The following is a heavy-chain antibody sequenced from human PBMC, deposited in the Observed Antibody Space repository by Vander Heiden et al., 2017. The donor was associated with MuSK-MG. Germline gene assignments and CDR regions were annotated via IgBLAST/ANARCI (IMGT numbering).Heavy chain of an antibody. CDR2: INPNSGGT. J-gene: IGHJ4*02. D-gene: IGHD3-9*01. CDR1: GYTFTGYY. Sequence: EVKKPGASVKVSCKASGYTFTGYYMHWVRQAPGQGLEWMGWINPNSGGTNYAQKLQGRVTMTRDTSISTAYMELSRLRSDDTAVYYCARVYYDIWTGYYDYFDYWGQGTMVTVSS. CDR3: ARVYYDIWTGYYDYFDY. V-gene: IGHV1-2*02.